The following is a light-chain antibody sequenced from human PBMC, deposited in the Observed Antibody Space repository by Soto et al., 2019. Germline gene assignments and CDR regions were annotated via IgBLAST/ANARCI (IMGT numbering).Light chain of an antibody. Sequence: EKVMTQSPATLSVSPGERATLSCRASQNVKTRLAWYQQKPGQAPRLLIFDPFTRATGIPARFSGSASGTDFTLTISSLQSEDSAVDYCQQYDEWPLTFGGGTKVEIK. CDR2: DPF. CDR3: QQYDEWPLT. V-gene: IGKV3-15*01. CDR1: QNVKTR. J-gene: IGKJ4*01.